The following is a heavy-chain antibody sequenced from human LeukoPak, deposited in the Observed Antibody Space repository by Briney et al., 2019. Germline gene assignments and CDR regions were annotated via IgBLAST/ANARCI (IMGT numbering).Heavy chain of an antibody. J-gene: IGHJ4*02. Sequence: PGGSLRLSCAASGFTFSSYAMSWVRQAPGKGLEWVSVIGSGGGDIRYADSVKGRFTISRDNSKNTLYLQMNHLRAEDTAIYYCTKYVVIVPAGTRAFDYWGQGTLVTVSS. CDR3: TKYVVIVPAGTRAFDY. CDR2: IGSGGGDI. CDR1: GFTFSSYA. D-gene: IGHD2-2*01. V-gene: IGHV3-23*01.